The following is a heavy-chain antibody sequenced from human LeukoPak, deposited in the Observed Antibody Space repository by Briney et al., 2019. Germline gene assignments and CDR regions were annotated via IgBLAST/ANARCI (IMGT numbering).Heavy chain of an antibody. CDR1: GFTFSSYR. Sequence: GGSLRLSCAASGFTFSSYRMICLRQAPGKGRVGVSYLSSSSSTRYYADSVKGRFTISRANAKNSLYLQMNSLRAEDTAVYYCARVSPNTVTTLQYFDYWGQGTLVTVSS. CDR3: ARVSPNTVTTLQYFDY. CDR2: LSSSSSTR. D-gene: IGHD4-17*01. J-gene: IGHJ4*02. V-gene: IGHV3-48*04.